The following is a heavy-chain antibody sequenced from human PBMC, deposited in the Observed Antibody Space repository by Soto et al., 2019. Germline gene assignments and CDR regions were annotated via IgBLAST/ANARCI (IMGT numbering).Heavy chain of an antibody. Sequence: VQSGAEVKKXXASVTVSCKTSGYTFSNYGINWVRQAPGQGLEWMGWISGYNGNTNYAQTVQGRVTMTTDTSTGTVYMELRSLKSDDTAIYYCSRFIMVGGWFDPNYYHGMDVWGQGTTVTVSS. V-gene: IGHV1-18*01. D-gene: IGHD6-19*01. CDR2: ISGYNGNT. CDR3: SRFIMVGGWFDPNYYHGMDV. CDR1: GYTFSNYG. J-gene: IGHJ6*02.